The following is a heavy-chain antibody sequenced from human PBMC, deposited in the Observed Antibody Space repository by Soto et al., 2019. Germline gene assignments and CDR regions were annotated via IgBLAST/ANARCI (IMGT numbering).Heavy chain of an antibody. CDR1: GFTFSSYG. V-gene: IGHV3-30*18. CDR2: ISYNGSNK. CDR3: AKGSGDFYYYYGMDV. Sequence: PGGSLRLSCAASGFTFSSYGMHWVRQAPGKGLEWVAVISYNGSNKYYADSVKGRFTISRDNSKNTLYLQMNSLRAEDTAVYYCAKGSGDFYYYYGMDVWGQGTTVTVSS. D-gene: IGHD4-17*01. J-gene: IGHJ6*02.